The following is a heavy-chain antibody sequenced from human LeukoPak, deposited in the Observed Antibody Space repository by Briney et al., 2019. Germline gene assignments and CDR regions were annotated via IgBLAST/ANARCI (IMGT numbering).Heavy chain of an antibody. Sequence: GGSLRLSCAASGFTFSSYGMNWVRQAPGKGLEWVSYISSSSNTIYYADSVKGRFTISRDNAQNSLYLQMNSLRAEDTAVYYCARVSGSYPGYWSQGTLVTVSS. D-gene: IGHD1-26*01. CDR1: GFTFSSYG. J-gene: IGHJ4*02. CDR2: ISSSSNTI. V-gene: IGHV3-48*01. CDR3: ARVSGSYPGY.